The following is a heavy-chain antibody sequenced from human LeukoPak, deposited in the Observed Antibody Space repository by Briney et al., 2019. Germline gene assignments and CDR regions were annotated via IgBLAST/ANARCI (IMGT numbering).Heavy chain of an antibody. CDR3: ARGYGTAAAGMQWYFDL. CDR1: GGSFSGYY. Sequence: SETLSLTCAVYGGSFSGYYWRWIRQPPGKGLEWIGEINHSGSTNYNPSLKSRVTISVDTSKNQFSLKLSSVTAADTAVYYCARGYGTAAAGMQWYFDLWGRGTLVTVSS. J-gene: IGHJ2*01. D-gene: IGHD6-13*01. CDR2: INHSGST. V-gene: IGHV4-34*01.